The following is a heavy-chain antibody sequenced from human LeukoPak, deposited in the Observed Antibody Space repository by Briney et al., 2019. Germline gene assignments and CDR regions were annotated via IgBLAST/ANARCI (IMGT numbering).Heavy chain of an antibody. J-gene: IGHJ3*01. V-gene: IGHV3-74*01. Sequence: PGGSLRLSCAASGFTFSSYWMHWVRQAPGEGLVWVSRIDPDDSGSTYADSVKGRFTISRDNAKNTLWLQMNSLRADDTAVYYCAGVRAGGNRAFDVWGQGTAVAVSS. D-gene: IGHD4-23*01. CDR3: AGVRAGGNRAFDV. CDR2: IDPDDSGS. CDR1: GFTFSSYW.